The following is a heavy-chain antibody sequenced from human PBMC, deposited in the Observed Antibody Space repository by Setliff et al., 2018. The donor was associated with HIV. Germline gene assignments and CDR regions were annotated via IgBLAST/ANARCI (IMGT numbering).Heavy chain of an antibody. Sequence: SETLSLTCSVSGDSISSESSFWSWVRQYPGKGLELIGYISHSGNTYYTPSLESRITLSVDTSKNQFSLQLNSVTAADTAVYFCARTRAPYFFDFWGQGAQVTVSS. CDR1: GDSISSESSF. D-gene: IGHD1-26*01. CDR3: ARTRAPYFFDF. V-gene: IGHV4-31*02. J-gene: IGHJ4*02. CDR2: ISHSGNT.